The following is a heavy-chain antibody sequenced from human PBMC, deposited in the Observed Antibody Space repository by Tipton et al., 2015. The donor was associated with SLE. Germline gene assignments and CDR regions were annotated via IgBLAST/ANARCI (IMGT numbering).Heavy chain of an antibody. CDR1: GGSISSGGYS. CDR2: IYHSGST. Sequence: GLVKPSETLSLTCTVSGGSISSGGYSWSWIRQPPGKGLEWIGYIYHSGSTYYNPSLKSRVTISVDRSKNQFSLKLSSVTAADTAVYYCATLPHSGSTRGVYWGQGTLVTVSS. D-gene: IGHD1-26*01. J-gene: IGHJ4*02. V-gene: IGHV4-30-2*01. CDR3: ATLPHSGSTRGVY.